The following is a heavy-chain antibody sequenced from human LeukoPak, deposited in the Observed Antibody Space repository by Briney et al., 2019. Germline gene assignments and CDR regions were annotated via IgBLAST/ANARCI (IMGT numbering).Heavy chain of an antibody. CDR2: IHTNTGNP. V-gene: IGHV7-4-1*01. CDR3: ARGRYCSDGSCYGDY. CDR1: GYTFTSHA. Sequence: ASAKVSCKASGYTFTSHAISWVRQAPGQGLEWLGWIHTNTGNPTYAQGFTGRFVFSLDTSVSTAYMQIGSLKAEDTAIYYCARGRYCSDGSCYGDYWGQGSLLTVSS. D-gene: IGHD2-15*01. J-gene: IGHJ4*02.